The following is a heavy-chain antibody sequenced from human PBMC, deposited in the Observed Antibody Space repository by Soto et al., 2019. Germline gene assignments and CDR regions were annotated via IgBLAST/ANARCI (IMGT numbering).Heavy chain of an antibody. CDR3: ACYTLRPLDEAFDR. J-gene: IGHJ3*02. Sequence: ASVKVSCKASGYTFTSHGISWVRQAPGQGLEWMGWISAYNGNTNYAQKLQGRVTMTTDTSTSTAYMELRSLRSDDTAVYYCACYTLRPLDEAFDRWGRGTMVTVSS. CDR2: ISAYNGNT. V-gene: IGHV1-18*01. CDR1: GYTFTSHG. D-gene: IGHD3-16*02.